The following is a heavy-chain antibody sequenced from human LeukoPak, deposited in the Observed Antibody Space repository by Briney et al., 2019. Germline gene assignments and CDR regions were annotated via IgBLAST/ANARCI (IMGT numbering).Heavy chain of an antibody. CDR3: ARGNYDFWSAYYMDV. CDR1: GYTFTSYG. D-gene: IGHD3-3*01. V-gene: IGHV1-69*13. CDR2: IIPIFGTA. Sequence: SVKVSCKASGYTFTSYGISWVRQAPGQGLEWMGGIIPIFGTANYAQKFQGRVTITADESTSTAYMELSSLRSEDTVVYYCARGNYDFWSAYYMDVWGKGTTVTVSS. J-gene: IGHJ6*03.